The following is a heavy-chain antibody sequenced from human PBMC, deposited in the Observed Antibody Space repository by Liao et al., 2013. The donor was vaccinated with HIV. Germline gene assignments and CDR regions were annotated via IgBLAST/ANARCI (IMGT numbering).Heavy chain of an antibody. D-gene: IGHD3-22*01. Sequence: QVQLQESGPGLVKPSQTLSLTCTVSGDSISNGTYHWSWVRQPAGKGLEWIGRIYASGSTYYNPSLKSRVTISVDTSKNQFSLKLSSVTAADTAVYYXAXENDYYDSSGYVYDAFDIWAKGQWSP. CDR1: GDSISNGTYH. J-gene: IGHJ3*02. CDR3: AXENDYYDSSGYVYDAFDI. V-gene: IGHV4-61*02. CDR2: IYASGST.